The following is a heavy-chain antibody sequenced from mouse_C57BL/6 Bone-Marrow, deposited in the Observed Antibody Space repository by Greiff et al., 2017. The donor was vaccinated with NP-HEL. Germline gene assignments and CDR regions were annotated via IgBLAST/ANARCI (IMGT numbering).Heavy chain of an antibody. D-gene: IGHD3-3*01. CDR3: ARGLTLYYAMDY. J-gene: IGHJ4*01. V-gene: IGHV1-4*01. Sequence: VQLQQSGAELARPGASVKMSCKASGYTFTSYTMHWVKQRPGQGLEWIGYINPSSGYTKYNQKFKDKATLTADKSSSTAYMQLSSLTSEDSAVYYCARGLTLYYAMDYWGQGTSVTVSS. CDR1: GYTFTSYT. CDR2: INPSSGYT.